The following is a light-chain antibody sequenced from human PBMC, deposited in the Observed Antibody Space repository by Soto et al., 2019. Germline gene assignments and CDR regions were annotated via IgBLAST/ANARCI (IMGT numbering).Light chain of an antibody. CDR3: CSYTSSSTPYV. Sequence: QSVLTQPASVSGSPGQSITISCTGTSSDVGGYNYVSWYQHHPGKAPKLIIYDVSNRPSGVSNRFSGSKSGNTASLTISGRQDEDEADYFCCSYTSSSTPYVFGTGTKVTVL. CDR1: SSDVGGYNY. V-gene: IGLV2-14*03. CDR2: DVS. J-gene: IGLJ1*01.